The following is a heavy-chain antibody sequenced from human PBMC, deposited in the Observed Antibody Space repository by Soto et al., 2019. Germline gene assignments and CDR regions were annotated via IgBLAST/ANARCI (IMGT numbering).Heavy chain of an antibody. CDR1: GGSISSSDYF. CDR2: IFHTGTT. V-gene: IGHV4-30-4*01. Sequence: SETLSLTCTVSGGSISSSDYFWTWIRQPPGKGLEWMGYIFHTGTTYSNPSLKSRLIMSIDTTKNQFSLQVNSATPEDTAVYYCATWRFDHWGQGTPVTVSS. J-gene: IGHJ4*02. CDR3: ATWRFDH.